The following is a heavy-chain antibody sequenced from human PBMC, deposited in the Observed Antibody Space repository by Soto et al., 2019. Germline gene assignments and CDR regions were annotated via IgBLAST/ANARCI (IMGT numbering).Heavy chain of an antibody. Sequence: LQESGPGLVKPSQTLSLTCFVSGYSITAGGYYWSWIRHHPGKGLEWIGSFYSSGSIIYNQYLRSRVSISGDTSSNQFSMSLTSVTAADTARYYCARMYSSGSGWFHPWGQGTLVTVSS. CDR2: FYSSGSI. J-gene: IGHJ5*02. CDR3: ARMYSSGSGWFHP. CDR1: GYSITAGGYY. V-gene: IGHV4-31*03. D-gene: IGHD6-19*01.